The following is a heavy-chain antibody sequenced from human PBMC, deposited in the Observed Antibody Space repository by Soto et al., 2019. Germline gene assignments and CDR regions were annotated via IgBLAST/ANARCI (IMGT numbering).Heavy chain of an antibody. CDR2: ISSSSSTI. Sequence: PGGSLRLPCAASGFTFSSYSMNWVRQAPGKGLEWVSYISSSSSTIYYADSVKGRFTISRDNAKNSLYLQMNSLRAEDTAVYYCAKEPGESRGLTYYYDSSGSTVWGQGTLVTVSS. CDR3: AKEPGESRGLTYYYDSSGSTV. CDR1: GFTFSSYS. D-gene: IGHD3-22*01. J-gene: IGHJ4*02. V-gene: IGHV3-48*01.